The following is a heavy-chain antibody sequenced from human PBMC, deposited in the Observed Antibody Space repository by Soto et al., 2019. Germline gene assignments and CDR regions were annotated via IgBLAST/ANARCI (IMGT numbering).Heavy chain of an antibody. J-gene: IGHJ6*02. CDR1: GFTFSSYG. V-gene: IGHV3-30*18. Sequence: QVQLVESGGGVVQPGRSLRLSCAASGFTFSSYGMHWVRQAPGKGLEWVAVISYDGSNKYYADSVKGRFTISRDNSKNXLXXQMNSLRAEDTAVYYCAKDPIAAAGDYYYYYGMDVWGQGTTVTVSS. CDR2: ISYDGSNK. D-gene: IGHD6-13*01. CDR3: AKDPIAAAGDYYYYYGMDV.